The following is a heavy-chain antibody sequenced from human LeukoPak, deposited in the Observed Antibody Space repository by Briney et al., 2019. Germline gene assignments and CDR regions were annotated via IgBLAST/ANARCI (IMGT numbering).Heavy chain of an antibody. CDR2: TSGSGGST. V-gene: IGHV3-23*01. J-gene: IGHJ4*02. Sequence: GGSLILSCAASGFTLSSYAMGWVRQAPGKGLEWVSVTSGSGGSTYYADSVKGRFTISRDNSKNTLYLQMNSLRAEDTAVYYCAKQQGAYNYYFDYWGQGTLVTVSS. CDR1: GFTLSSYA. CDR3: AKQQGAYNYYFDY. D-gene: IGHD5-24*01.